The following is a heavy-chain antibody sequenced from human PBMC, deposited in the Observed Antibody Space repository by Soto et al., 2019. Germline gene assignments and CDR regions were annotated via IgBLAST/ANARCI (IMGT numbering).Heavy chain of an antibody. V-gene: IGHV4-59*01. CDR2: ISYSGST. J-gene: IGHJ4*02. D-gene: IGHD3-16*01. CDR3: ARDWGGGTFDY. CDR1: GGSINGYD. Sequence: QVQLQESGPGLVKPSETLSLTCTVSGGSINGYDWSWSRQPPGKGLEWIGYISYSGSTNYNPSLKSRVTISVDTSKNQFSLKLSSVTAADTAVDYCARDWGGGTFDYWGQGTLVTVSS.